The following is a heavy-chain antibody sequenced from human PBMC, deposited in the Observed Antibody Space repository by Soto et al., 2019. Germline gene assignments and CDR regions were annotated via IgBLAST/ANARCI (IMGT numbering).Heavy chain of an antibody. CDR3: AKPPPGQLLSRIDY. J-gene: IGHJ4*02. CDR1: GFTFSSYA. D-gene: IGHD2-2*01. CDR2: ISGSGGST. Sequence: QSGGSLRLSCAASGFTFSSYAMSWVRQAPGKGLEWVSAISGSGGSTYYADSVKGRFTISRDNSKNTLYLQMNSLRAEDTAVYYCAKPPPGQLLSRIDYWGQGTLVTVSS. V-gene: IGHV3-23*01.